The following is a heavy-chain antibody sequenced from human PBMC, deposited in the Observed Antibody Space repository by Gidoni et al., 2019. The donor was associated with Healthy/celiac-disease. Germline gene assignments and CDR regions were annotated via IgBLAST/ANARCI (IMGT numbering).Heavy chain of an antibody. J-gene: IGHJ3*02. CDR2: IYSGGST. CDR3: ARSMVRGVIISGVAFDI. D-gene: IGHD3-10*01. V-gene: IGHV3-66*01. Sequence: EWQLVESGGGLVQPGGSLRLYCAASGFTVSSNYMSWVRQAPGKGLEWVSVIYSGGSTYYADSVKGRFTISRDNSKNTLYLQMNSLRAEDTAVYYCARSMVRGVIISGVAFDIWGQGTMVTVSS. CDR1: GFTVSSNY.